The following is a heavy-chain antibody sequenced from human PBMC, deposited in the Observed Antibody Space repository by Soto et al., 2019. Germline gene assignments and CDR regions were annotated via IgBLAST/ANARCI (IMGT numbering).Heavy chain of an antibody. CDR1: GFTFSSNG. CDR3: ARDRHDYIWGSYRYRAFDY. D-gene: IGHD3-16*02. J-gene: IGHJ4*02. CDR2: IWYDGSNK. Sequence: GGSLRLSCAASGFTFSSNGMHWVRQAPGKGLEWVAVIWYDGSNKYYADSVKGRFTISRDNSKNTLYLQMNSLRAEDTAVYYCARDRHDYIWGSYRYRAFDYWGQGTLVTVSS. V-gene: IGHV3-33*01.